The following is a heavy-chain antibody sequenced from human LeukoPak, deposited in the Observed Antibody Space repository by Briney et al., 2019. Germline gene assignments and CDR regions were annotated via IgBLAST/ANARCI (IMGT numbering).Heavy chain of an antibody. Sequence: GGSLRLSCAASGFTFSSYEMNWVRQAPGRGLEWVSYISSSGSTIYYADSVKGRFTISRDNAKNSLYLQMNSLRAEDTAVYYCAELGITMIGGVWGQGTLVTVSS. J-gene: IGHJ4*02. CDR1: GFTFSSYE. D-gene: IGHD3-10*02. CDR3: AELGITMIGGV. V-gene: IGHV3-48*03. CDR2: ISSSGSTI.